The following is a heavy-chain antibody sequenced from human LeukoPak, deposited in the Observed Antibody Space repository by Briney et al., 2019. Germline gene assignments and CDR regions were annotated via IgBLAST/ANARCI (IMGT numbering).Heavy chain of an antibody. J-gene: IGHJ6*03. CDR3: ARRGGSYYMDV. D-gene: IGHD1-26*01. CDR2: INHSGNT. Sequence: PSETLSLTCAVYGGSFSGYYWSWIRQPPGKGLEWIGEINHSGNTNYNPSLKSRVTISVDTSKNQFSLKLSSVTAADTAVYYCARRGGSYYMDVWDKGKTVTVSS. CDR1: GGSFSGYY. V-gene: IGHV4-34*01.